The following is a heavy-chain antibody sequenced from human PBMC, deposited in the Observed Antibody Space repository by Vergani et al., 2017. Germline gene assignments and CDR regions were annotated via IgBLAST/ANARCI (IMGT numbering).Heavy chain of an antibody. V-gene: IGHV1-46*03. CDR2: INPSGGST. J-gene: IGHJ3*01. D-gene: IGHD3-22*01. CDR3: ATSRAYDSSGCPTGATHAIDV. CDR1: GYTFTSYY. Sequence: QVQLVQSGAEVKKPGASVKVSCKASGYTFTSYYMHWVRQAPGQGLEWMGIINPSGGSTSYAQKFQGRVTMTRDTSTSTVYMELSSLISEDTAVYYCATSRAYDSSGCPTGATHAIDVWGQGTMVTVSS.